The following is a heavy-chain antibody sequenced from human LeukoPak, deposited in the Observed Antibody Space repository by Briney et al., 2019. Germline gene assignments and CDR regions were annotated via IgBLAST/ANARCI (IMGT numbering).Heavy chain of an antibody. CDR3: TRTSPGRGGSYCGY. V-gene: IGHV3-49*04. J-gene: IGHJ4*02. CDR2: IRSKAYGGTT. Sequence: PGGSLRLSCAASGFTVSSNYMSWVRQAPGKGLEWVGFIRSKAYGGTTEYAASVKGRFTISRDDSKSIAYLQMNSLKTEDTAVYYCTRTSPGRGGSYCGYWGQGTLVTVSS. D-gene: IGHD1-26*01. CDR1: GFTVSSNY.